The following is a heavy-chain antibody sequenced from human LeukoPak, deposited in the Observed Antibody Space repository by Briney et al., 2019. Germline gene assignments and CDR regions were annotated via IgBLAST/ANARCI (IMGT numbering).Heavy chain of an antibody. D-gene: IGHD3-3*01. CDR3: ARQNDSWSGPPRY. J-gene: IGHJ4*02. CDR1: GGSIRSSYYY. CDR2: IYYSGST. V-gene: IGHV4-39*01. Sequence: SETLSLTCTVSGGSIRSSYYYWGWIRQPPGKGLEWIGSIYYSGSTYYNPSLKSRVTIFVDTSKNQFSLKLSSVTAADTAVYYCARQNDSWSGPPRYWGQGTLVTVSS.